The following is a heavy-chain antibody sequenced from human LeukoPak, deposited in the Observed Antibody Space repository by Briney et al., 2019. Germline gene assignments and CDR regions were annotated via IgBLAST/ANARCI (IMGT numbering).Heavy chain of an antibody. V-gene: IGHV3-72*01. D-gene: IGHD3-10*02. J-gene: IGHJ3*02. CDR2: TGNKANSYTT. CDR1: GISFSEHY. Sequence: GGSLRLSCAASGISFSEHYMYSVRQAPGKGLEWVGRTGNKANSYTTDYAASVKGRFTFSRDDSKNSLYLQMNSLKTEDTAVYYCASSLFGNFAFDIWGQGTMVTVSS. CDR3: ASSLFGNFAFDI.